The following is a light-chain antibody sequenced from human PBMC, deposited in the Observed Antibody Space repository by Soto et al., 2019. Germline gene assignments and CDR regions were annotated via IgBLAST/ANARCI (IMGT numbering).Light chain of an antibody. V-gene: IGKV1-9*01. CDR1: HGISNY. CDR3: QQLNSYPFT. J-gene: IGKJ3*01. Sequence: DIQLTQSPSFLSASVGDSVTITCRASHGISNYLAWYQQKPGKAPKVLIYAASTLQIGVPSRFSGSESGTEFTLTISSLQPEDFATYYCQQLNSYPFTFGPGTKVDIK. CDR2: AAS.